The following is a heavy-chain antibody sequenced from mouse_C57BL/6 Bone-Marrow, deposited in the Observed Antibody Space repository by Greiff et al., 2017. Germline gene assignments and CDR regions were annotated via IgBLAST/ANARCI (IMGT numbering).Heavy chain of an antibody. Sequence: EVKLVESGGGLVKPGGSLKLSCAASGFTFSSYTMSWVRQTPEKRLEWVATISGGGGNTYYPDSVKGRFTISRDKAQNTLYLQMSRLRSEDTALYYCAGRYFDVWGTGTTVTVSS. J-gene: IGHJ1*03. CDR3: AGRYFDV. CDR2: ISGGGGNT. CDR1: GFTFSSYT. V-gene: IGHV5-9*01.